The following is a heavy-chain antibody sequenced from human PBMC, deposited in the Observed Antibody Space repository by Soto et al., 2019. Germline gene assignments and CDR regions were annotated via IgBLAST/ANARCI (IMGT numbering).Heavy chain of an antibody. CDR2: ISSSSGYT. CDR3: ARHRRETGMFDQPLDS. D-gene: IGHD1-1*01. J-gene: IGHJ4*02. CDR1: GFTFSDYY. V-gene: IGHV3-11*06. Sequence: GVSLRLSCAASGFTFSDYYMSWIRQAPGNGLEWVSYISSSSGYTNYEDSVKGRFTISRDNAKIYLNLNSVTAADTALYCCARHRRETGMFDQPLDSWVQGTLVTVSS.